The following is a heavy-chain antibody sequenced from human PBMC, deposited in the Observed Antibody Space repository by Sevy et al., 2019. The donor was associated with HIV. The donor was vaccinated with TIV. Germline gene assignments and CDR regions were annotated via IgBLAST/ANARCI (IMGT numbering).Heavy chain of an antibody. J-gene: IGHJ4*02. Sequence: SEMSLTCTVSGGSISSYYWSWIRQPPGKGLEWIGYIYYSGSTNYNPSLKSRVTISVDTSKNQFSLKLNSVTAADTAVYFCARGGWEDFDYWGQRTQVTVSS. CDR1: GGSISSYY. CDR3: ARGGWEDFDY. V-gene: IGHV4-59*01. D-gene: IGHD6-19*01. CDR2: IYYSGST.